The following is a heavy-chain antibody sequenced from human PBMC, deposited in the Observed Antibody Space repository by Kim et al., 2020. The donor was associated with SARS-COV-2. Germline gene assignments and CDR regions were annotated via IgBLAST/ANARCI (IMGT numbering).Heavy chain of an antibody. Sequence: ASVKVSCKASGYTFTRYSMHWVRQAPGQGLEWVGRINPSGGTPTYAQRFQGRVTFTSDTSTSTVYMELSSLRSEDTAVYYCARDQHSGSYRFYYYGQGIL. CDR2: INPSGGTP. J-gene: IGHJ4*02. CDR3: ARDQHSGSYRFYY. CDR1: GYTFTRYS. V-gene: IGHV1-46*01. D-gene: IGHD1-26*01.